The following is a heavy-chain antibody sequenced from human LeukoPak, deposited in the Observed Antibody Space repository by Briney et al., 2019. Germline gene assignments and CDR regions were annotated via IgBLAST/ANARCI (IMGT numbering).Heavy chain of an antibody. D-gene: IGHD3-22*01. V-gene: IGHV1-2*06. CDR1: GYTFTGYY. Sequence: ASVKVSCKASGYTFTGYYIHWVRQAPGQGLEWMGRINPNNGGTNYAQRFQGRVTMTRDMSMSTAYMELSRLRSVDTAVYYCAGEDNSSGYRPFDIWGQGTMVTVPS. CDR3: AGEDNSSGYRPFDI. J-gene: IGHJ3*02. CDR2: INPNNGGT.